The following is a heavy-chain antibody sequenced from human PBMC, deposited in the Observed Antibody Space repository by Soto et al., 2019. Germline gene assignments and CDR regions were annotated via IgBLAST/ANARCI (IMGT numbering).Heavy chain of an antibody. CDR2: FNGNGGST. D-gene: IGHD4-17*01. CDR1: GFTFSSYA. Sequence: GGSLRLSCAVSGFTFSSYAMSWVRQAPGKGLEWVSAFNGNGGSTYYADSVKGRFTISRDNSKNTLYLQMNSLRAEDTAVYYCAKDATVTTPGYYYYYYMDVWGKGTTVTVSS. V-gene: IGHV3-23*01. CDR3: AKDATVTTPGYYYYYYMDV. J-gene: IGHJ6*03.